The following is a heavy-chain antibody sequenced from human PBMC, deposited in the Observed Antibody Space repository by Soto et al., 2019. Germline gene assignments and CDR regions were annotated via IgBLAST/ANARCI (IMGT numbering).Heavy chain of an antibody. CDR3: ARSHSDHYYPYCMDV. CDR1: GYTFTSYD. D-gene: IGHD2-15*01. CDR2: INPSGGST. J-gene: IGHJ6*02. Sequence: ASVKVSCKASGYTFTSYDMHWVRQAPGQGLEWMGIINPSGGSTSYAQKFQGRVTMTRDTSTSTVYMELSSLRSEDTAVYYCARSHSDHYYPYCMDVRGPGTSVTLSS. V-gene: IGHV1-46*01.